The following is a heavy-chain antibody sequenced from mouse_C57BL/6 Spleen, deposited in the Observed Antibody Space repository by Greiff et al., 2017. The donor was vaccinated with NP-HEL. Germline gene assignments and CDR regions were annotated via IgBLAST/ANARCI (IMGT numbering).Heavy chain of an antibody. J-gene: IGHJ1*03. Sequence: QVQLQQPGAELVRPGSSVKLSCKASGYTFTSYWMHWVKQRPIQGLEWIGSIDPSDSETHYNQKFKDKATLTVDKSSSTAYMQLSSLTSEDSAVYYCALWYRGYFDVWGTGTTVTVSS. CDR2: IDPSDSET. V-gene: IGHV1-52*01. D-gene: IGHD2-1*01. CDR1: GYTFTSYW. CDR3: ALWYRGYFDV.